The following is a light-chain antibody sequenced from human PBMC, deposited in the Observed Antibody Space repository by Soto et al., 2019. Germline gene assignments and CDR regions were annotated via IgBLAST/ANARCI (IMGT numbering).Light chain of an antibody. CDR3: QQYGSSPIT. CDR2: GTS. J-gene: IGKJ5*01. Sequence: EIVLTQSPGTLSLSPGETATLSCRASQSVPRGYLAWYQQKPGQAPRLLIYGTSSRATGIPDSFSGSGSGSDFTLSISRLEPGDFAVYYCQQYGSSPITFGQGTRWRL. V-gene: IGKV3-20*01. CDR1: QSVPRGY.